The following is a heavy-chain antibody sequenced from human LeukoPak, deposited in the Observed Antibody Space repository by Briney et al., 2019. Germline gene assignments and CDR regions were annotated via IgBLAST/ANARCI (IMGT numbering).Heavy chain of an antibody. J-gene: IGHJ6*03. D-gene: IGHD3-9*01. CDR2: ISAYTGNT. Sequence: ASVKVSCKASGYTFTSYGISWVRQAPGQGLEWMGWISAYTGNTNYAQKLQGRVTMTTDTSTSTAYMELRSLRSDDTAVYYCARHVLTGYYNVISYYYYMDVWGKGTTVTVSS. CDR1: GYTFTSYG. V-gene: IGHV1-18*01. CDR3: ARHVLTGYYNVISYYYYMDV.